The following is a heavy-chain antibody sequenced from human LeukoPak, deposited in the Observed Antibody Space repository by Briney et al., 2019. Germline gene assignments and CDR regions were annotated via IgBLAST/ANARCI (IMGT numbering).Heavy chain of an antibody. CDR2: VSSSSGTI. J-gene: IGHJ4*02. D-gene: IGHD6-13*01. CDR3: ATTYISSRVFFEY. Sequence: PGGSLRLSCAASGFTFSSYEMNWIRQAPGKGLEWISFVSSSSGTIYYADSVEGRFTVSRDNAKKSLYLQMSSLRVEDTAVYYCATTYISSRVFFEYWGQGALVTVSS. CDR1: GFTFSSYE. V-gene: IGHV3-48*03.